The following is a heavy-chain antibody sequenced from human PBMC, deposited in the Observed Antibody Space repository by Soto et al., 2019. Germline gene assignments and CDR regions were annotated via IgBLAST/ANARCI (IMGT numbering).Heavy chain of an antibody. CDR2: FDPEDGET. J-gene: IGHJ4*02. D-gene: IGHD4-4*01. CDR1: GYTLTELS. CDR3: APDRPQYPSEPPAFDS. V-gene: IGHV1-24*01. Sequence: GASVNVSCKVSGYTLTELSMHWVRQAPGKGLEWMGGFDPEDGETIYAQKFQGRVTMTDDTSTDTAYMELSSLRSEDTAVYYCAPDRPQYPSEPPAFDSWGQGTPVPVSS.